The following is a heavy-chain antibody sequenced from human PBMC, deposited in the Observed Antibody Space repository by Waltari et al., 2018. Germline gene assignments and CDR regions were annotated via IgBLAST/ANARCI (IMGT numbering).Heavy chain of an antibody. CDR3: AMWWELGWFDP. V-gene: IGHV3-30*02. D-gene: IGHD2-15*01. Sequence: QVQLVESGGGVVQPGGSLRLSCAASGFTFSSYGMHWVRQAPGKGLEWVAFIRYDGSNKYYADSVKGRFTISRDNSKNTLYLQMNSLRAEDTAVYYCAMWWELGWFDPWGQGTLVTVSS. CDR2: IRYDGSNK. J-gene: IGHJ5*02. CDR1: GFTFSSYG.